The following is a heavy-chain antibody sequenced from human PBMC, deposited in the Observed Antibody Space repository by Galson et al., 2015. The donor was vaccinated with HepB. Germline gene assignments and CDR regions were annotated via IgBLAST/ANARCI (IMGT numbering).Heavy chain of an antibody. J-gene: IGHJ4*02. D-gene: IGHD3-9*01. V-gene: IGHV3-30*02. CDR1: RFTFSSYG. CDR2: IRYDGSNK. Sequence: SLRLSCAASRFTFSSYGMHWVRQAPGKGLEWVAFIRYDGSNKYYADSVKGRFTISRDNSKNTLYLQMNSLRAEDTAVYYCVYVLRYFGTLDYWGQGTLVTVSS. CDR3: VYVLRYFGTLDY.